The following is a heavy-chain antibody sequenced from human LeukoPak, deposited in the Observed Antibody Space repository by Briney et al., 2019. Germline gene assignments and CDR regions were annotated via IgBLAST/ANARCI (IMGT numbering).Heavy chain of an antibody. CDR2: VADAGTR. CDR3: TRESRPFCPFAG. V-gene: IGHV4-4*02. CDR1: RGSLDNTNY. D-gene: IGHD2-2*01. J-gene: IGHJ4*02. Sequence: SETLSLTLLVCRGSLDNTNYCGLVPPAPGEGPEWIGEVADAGTRDYTPSLRSRVAMSFDRANNYFSLSLTAVAAAAAALYYCTRESRPFCPFAGWGQGVMVTVSS.